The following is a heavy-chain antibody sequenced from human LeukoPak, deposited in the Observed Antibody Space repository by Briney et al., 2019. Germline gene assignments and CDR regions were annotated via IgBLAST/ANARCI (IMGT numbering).Heavy chain of an antibody. D-gene: IGHD3-3*01. V-gene: IGHV1-2*02. J-gene: IGHJ3*02. CDR2: INPNSGGT. CDR3: ARDPRFLEWSPYPLEI. Sequence: GASVKVSCKASGGTFSSYAISWVRQAPGQGLEWMGWINPNSGGTNYAQKFQGRVTMTRDTSISTAYMELSRLRSDDTAVYYCARDPRFLEWSPYPLEIWGQGTMVTVSS. CDR1: GGTFSSYA.